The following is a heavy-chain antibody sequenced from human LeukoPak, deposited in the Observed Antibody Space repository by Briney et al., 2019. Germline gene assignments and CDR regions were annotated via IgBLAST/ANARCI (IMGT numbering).Heavy chain of an antibody. CDR3: ARGRGWNYGMDV. J-gene: IGHJ6*02. Sequence: TSETLSLTCAVYGGSFSGYYWSWIRQPPGKGLEWIGEINHSGSTNYNPSLKSRVTISVDTSKNQFSLKLSSVTAADTAVYYCARGRGWNYGMDVWDQGTTVTVSS. CDR1: GGSFSGYY. CDR2: INHSGST. V-gene: IGHV4-34*01. D-gene: IGHD6-19*01.